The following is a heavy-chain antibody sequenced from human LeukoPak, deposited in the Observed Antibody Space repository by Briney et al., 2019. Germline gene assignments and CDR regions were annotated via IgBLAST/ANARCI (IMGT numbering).Heavy chain of an antibody. CDR3: ARDVYYYDSSGYYPVVV. V-gene: IGHV1-2*02. CDR2: INPNSGGT. J-gene: IGHJ3*01. CDR1: GYTFTGYY. Sequence: ASVKVSCKASGYTFTGYYMHWVRQAPGQGLEWMGWINPNSGGTNYAQKFQGRVTMTRDTSISTAYMELSRLRSDDTAVYYCARDVYYYDSSGYYPVVVWGQGTMVTVSS. D-gene: IGHD3-22*01.